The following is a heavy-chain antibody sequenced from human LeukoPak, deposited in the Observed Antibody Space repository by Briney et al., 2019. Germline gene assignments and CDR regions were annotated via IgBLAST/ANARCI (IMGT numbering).Heavy chain of an antibody. D-gene: IGHD3-10*01. CDR1: GGSISSYY. CDR3: ARETWAYYYGSGSYRWFDP. CDR2: IYTSGST. V-gene: IGHV4-4*07. Sequence: SETLSLTCTVSGGSISSYYWSWIRQPAGKGLEWIGRIYTSGSTNYNPSLKSRVTMSVDTSKNQFCLKLSSVTAADTAVYYCARETWAYYYGSGSYRWFDPWGQGTLVTVSS. J-gene: IGHJ5*02.